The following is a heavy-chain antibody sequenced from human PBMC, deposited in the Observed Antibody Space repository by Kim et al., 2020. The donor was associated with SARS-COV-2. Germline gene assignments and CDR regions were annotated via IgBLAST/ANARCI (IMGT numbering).Heavy chain of an antibody. V-gene: IGHV5-10-1*01. CDR3: ASHNRPGRGVVYYYYGMDV. D-gene: IGHD1-20*01. Sequence: GESLKISCKGSGYSFTSYWISWVRQMPGKGLEWMGRIDPSDSYTNYSPSFQGHVTISADKSISTAYLQWSSLKASDTAMYYCASHNRPGRGVVYYYYGMDVWGQGTTVTVSS. CDR1: GYSFTSYW. CDR2: IDPSDSYT. J-gene: IGHJ6*02.